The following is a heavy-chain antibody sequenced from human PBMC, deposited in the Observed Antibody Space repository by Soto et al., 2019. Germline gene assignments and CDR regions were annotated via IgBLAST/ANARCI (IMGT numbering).Heavy chain of an antibody. Sequence: QVQLQESGPGLVKPSETLSLTCTVSGGSISSYYWSWIRQPPGKGLEWIGYIYYSGSTNYNPSLKSRVTISVDTSKNQFSLKLSSVTAADTAVYYCARQSDGYYYYVYVWGKGATVTVTS. V-gene: IGHV4-59*08. CDR2: IYYSGST. CDR3: ARQSDGYYYYVYV. CDR1: GGSISSYY. J-gene: IGHJ6*03.